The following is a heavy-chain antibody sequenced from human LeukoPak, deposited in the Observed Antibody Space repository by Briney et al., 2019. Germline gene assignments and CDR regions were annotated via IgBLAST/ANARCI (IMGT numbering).Heavy chain of an antibody. CDR3: ARGLCGSYEIDY. CDR2: IIPIFGIA. J-gene: IGHJ4*02. CDR1: GGTFSSYA. Sequence: GASVKVSCKASGGTFSSYAISWVRQAPGQGLEWMGRIIPIFGIANYAQKFQGRVTITADKSTSTAYMELSSLRSEDTAVYYCARGLCGSYEIDYWGQGTLVTVSS. V-gene: IGHV1-69*04. D-gene: IGHD1-26*01.